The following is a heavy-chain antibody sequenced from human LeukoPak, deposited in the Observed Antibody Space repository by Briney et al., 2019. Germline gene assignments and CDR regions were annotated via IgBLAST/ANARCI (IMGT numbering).Heavy chain of an antibody. J-gene: IGHJ6*03. CDR3: AVGDTAMVTNYYYYMDV. CDR1: GGSISSYY. D-gene: IGHD5-18*01. CDR2: IYYSGST. Sequence: SETLSLTCTVSGGSISSYYWSWIRQPPGKGLEWIGYIYYSGSTNYNPSLKSRVTISVDTSKNQFSLKLSSVTAADTAVYYCAVGDTAMVTNYYYYMDVWGKGTTVTVSS. V-gene: IGHV4-59*12.